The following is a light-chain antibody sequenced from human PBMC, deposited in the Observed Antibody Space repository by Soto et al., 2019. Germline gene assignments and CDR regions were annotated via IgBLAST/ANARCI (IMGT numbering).Light chain of an antibody. J-gene: IGKJ5*01. CDR2: KAS. Sequence: DIQMTQLPSTLSSSVGDRLTITSLASQSISSWLAWYQQKPGKAPKLLIYKASSLESGVPSRFSGSGSGTEFTLTISSLQPDDFATYYCQQYNSFSYTFGQGTRLEIK. CDR1: QSISSW. V-gene: IGKV1-5*03. CDR3: QQYNSFSYT.